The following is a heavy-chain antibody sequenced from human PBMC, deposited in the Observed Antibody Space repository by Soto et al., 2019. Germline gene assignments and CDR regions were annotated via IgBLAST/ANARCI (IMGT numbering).Heavy chain of an antibody. CDR3: ARDRSTYGGGGTGEVKENWFDP. V-gene: IGHV4-34*01. J-gene: IGHJ5*02. D-gene: IGHD2-8*01. CDR1: GGSFSGYY. CDR2: INHSGST. Sequence: SETLSLTCAVYGGSFSGYYWSWIRQPPGKGLEWIGEINHSGSTNYNPSLKSRVTMAVDTSKSQVSLKLSSVTAADTAVYYCARDRSTYGGGGTGEVKENWFDPWGQGALVTVSS.